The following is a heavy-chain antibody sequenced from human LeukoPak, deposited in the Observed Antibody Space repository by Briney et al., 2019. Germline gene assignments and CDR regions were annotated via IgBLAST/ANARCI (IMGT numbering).Heavy chain of an antibody. V-gene: IGHV3-15*01. Sequence: GGSLRPSCAASGFTFSNAWMSWVRQAPGKGLEWVGRIKSKTDGGTTDYAAPVKGRFTISRDDSKNTLYLQMNSLKTEDTAVYYCTTVVYDFWSGYNLDYWGQGTLVTVSS. CDR3: TTVVYDFWSGYNLDY. D-gene: IGHD3-3*01. J-gene: IGHJ4*02. CDR1: GFTFSNAW. CDR2: IKSKTDGGTT.